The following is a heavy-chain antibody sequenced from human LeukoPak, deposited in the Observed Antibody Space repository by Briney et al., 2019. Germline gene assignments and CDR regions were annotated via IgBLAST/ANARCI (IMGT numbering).Heavy chain of an antibody. Sequence: GGSLRLSCAASGFTFSSYAMHWVRQAPGKGLEWVAVISYDGSNKYYADSVKGRFTISRDNSKNTLYLQMNSLRAEDTAVYYCAHQGSYSGNYYSVFWGQGTLVTVSS. CDR2: ISYDGSNK. CDR1: GFTFSSYA. CDR3: AHQGSYSGNYYSVF. J-gene: IGHJ4*02. V-gene: IGHV3-30-3*01. D-gene: IGHD1-26*01.